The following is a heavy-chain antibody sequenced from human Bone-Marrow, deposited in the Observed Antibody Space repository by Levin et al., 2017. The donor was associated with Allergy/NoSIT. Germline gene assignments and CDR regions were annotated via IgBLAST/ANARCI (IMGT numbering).Heavy chain of an antibody. V-gene: IGHV3-21*01. Sequence: PGGSLRLSCAASGFIFSPYSMNWLRQAPGKGLEWVASISSSSKYIYYADSVKGRFTISRDNAKNSLYLLMNSLRAEDTAVYYCAREGAYSSGWYDSVFYFDHWGQGSLVTVSS. J-gene: IGHJ4*02. CDR2: ISSSSKYI. D-gene: IGHD6-19*01. CDR1: GFIFSPYS. CDR3: AREGAYSSGWYDSVFYFDH.